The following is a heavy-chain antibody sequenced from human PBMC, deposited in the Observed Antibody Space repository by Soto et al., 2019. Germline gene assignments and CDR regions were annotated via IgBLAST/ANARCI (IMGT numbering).Heavy chain of an antibody. J-gene: IGHJ5*02. V-gene: IGHV2-5*02. CDR3: AHIPNYYQYDWFDP. CDR1: GFSLTTRGVG. CDR2: IYWDDDK. Sequence: ITLKESGPTLVKPTQTLTLTCNFSGFSLTTRGVGVGWIRQPPGKALECLALIYWDDDKRYSPSLQSRLSITKDTSKNQVVLTMTNVDPVDTATYYCAHIPNYYQYDWFDPWGQGTLVSVSS. D-gene: IGHD3-16*01.